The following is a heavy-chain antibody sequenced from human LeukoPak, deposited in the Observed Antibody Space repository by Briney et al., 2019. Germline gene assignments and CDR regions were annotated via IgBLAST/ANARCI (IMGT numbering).Heavy chain of an antibody. CDR1: GFTFSSYG. V-gene: IGHV3-23*01. CDR2: ISGNGGRT. Sequence: GGSLRLSCAGSGFTFSSYGMSWVRQAPGKGLEWVSTISGNGGRTHYADSVKGRFTISRDNSKNTAYLQMNSLRADDTAVYYCAKDLAYGDYVFDYWGQGTLDTVSS. D-gene: IGHD4-17*01. J-gene: IGHJ4*02. CDR3: AKDLAYGDYVFDY.